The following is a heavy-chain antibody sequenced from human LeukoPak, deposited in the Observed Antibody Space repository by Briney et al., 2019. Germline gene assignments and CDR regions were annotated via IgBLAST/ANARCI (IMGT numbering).Heavy chain of an antibody. CDR1: RFTFSSYW. CDR3: VRGHDYGDYVSAFDI. V-gene: IGHV3-74*01. J-gene: IGHJ3*02. Sequence: GGSLGLSCTASRFTFSSYWMHWVRQAPGKGLVWVSRINTDGSSTTYADSVKGRFTISRDNAKNTLYLQMKSLRAEDTALYYCVRGHDYGDYVSAFDIWGQGTMVTVSS. CDR2: INTDGSST. D-gene: IGHD4-17*01.